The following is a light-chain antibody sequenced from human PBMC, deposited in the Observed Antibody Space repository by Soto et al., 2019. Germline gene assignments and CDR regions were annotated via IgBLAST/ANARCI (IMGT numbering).Light chain of an antibody. CDR3: SSYTSSSTYV. CDR1: SIDVGGYNY. CDR2: DVS. Sequence: SVVTQPASLSGAPGQSITISCTGTSIDVGGYNYVSWYQQHPGKAPKLMIYDVSNRPSGVSNRFSGSKSGNTASLTISGLQAEDEADYYCSSYTSSSTYVFGTGTKVTVL. V-gene: IGLV2-14*01. J-gene: IGLJ1*01.